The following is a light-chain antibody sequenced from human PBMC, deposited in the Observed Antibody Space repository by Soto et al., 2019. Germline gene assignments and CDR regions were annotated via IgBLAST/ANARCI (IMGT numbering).Light chain of an antibody. Sequence: EIVLTPSPVTLSVSPVERATLSCRASQSISTTLVWYQQKPGQAPRLLIYGASTRATGVPARFSGSGSGTEFTLTISSLQSEDFAVYYCQQYNSWVTFGGGTKVDIK. V-gene: IGKV3-15*01. J-gene: IGKJ4*01. CDR3: QQYNSWVT. CDR2: GAS. CDR1: QSISTT.